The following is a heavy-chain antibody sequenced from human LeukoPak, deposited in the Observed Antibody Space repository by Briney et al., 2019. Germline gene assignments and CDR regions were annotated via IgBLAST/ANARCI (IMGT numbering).Heavy chain of an antibody. V-gene: IGHV3-21*01. CDR3: ARDPTPSTYYDSSGYSQTLDY. J-gene: IGHJ4*02. CDR1: GFTFSSYS. D-gene: IGHD3-22*01. Sequence: GGSLRLSCAASGFTFSSYSMNWVRQAPGKGLEWVSSISSSSSYIYYADSVKGRFTISRDNAKNSLYLQMNSLRAEDTAVYYCARDPTPSTYYDSSGYSQTLDYWGQGTLVTVSS. CDR2: ISSSSSYI.